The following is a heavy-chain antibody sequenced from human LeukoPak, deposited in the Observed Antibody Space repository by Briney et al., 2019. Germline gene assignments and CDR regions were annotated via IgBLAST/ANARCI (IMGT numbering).Heavy chain of an antibody. V-gene: IGHV4-4*07. D-gene: IGHD6-13*01. CDR2: IYSSGST. J-gene: IGHJ6*02. CDR3: ARDAHYSSSWYYYGMDV. Sequence: PSVALSLTCTDSGGSISNYYWSGLRQPAGKGLEGIGRIYSSGSTNYNPSLKSRVTMSIDTSKNQFSLKLTSVTAADTALYYCARDAHYSSSWYYYGMDVWGQGTTVTVSS. CDR1: GGSISNYY.